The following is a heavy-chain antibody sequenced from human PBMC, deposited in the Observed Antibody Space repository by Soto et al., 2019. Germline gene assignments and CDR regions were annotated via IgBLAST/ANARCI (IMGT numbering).Heavy chain of an antibody. J-gene: IGHJ4*02. D-gene: IGHD5-12*01. Sequence: SETLSLTCTVSGGSLSRIGYYCSWIRQHPAKVLEWVGYISNSVSTYYNPSLKIRVSMSIDTSKNHVSLTLTSLTSAYTAIYYRAAPVQMATIPDLWGKGTRVTVSS. V-gene: IGHV4-31*03. CDR3: AAPVQMATIPDL. CDR1: GGSLSRIGYY. CDR2: ISNSVST.